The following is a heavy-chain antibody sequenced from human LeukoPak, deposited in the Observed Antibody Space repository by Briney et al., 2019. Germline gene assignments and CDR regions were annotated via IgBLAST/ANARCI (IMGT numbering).Heavy chain of an antibody. CDR3: ARQFRSVTAPFDP. J-gene: IGHJ5*02. D-gene: IGHD4-17*01. CDR2: IYYSGST. Sequence: SSETLSLTCTVSGGSISSGDYYWSWIRQPPGKGLEWIGYIYYSGSTYYNPSLKSRVTISVDTSKNQFSLKLSSVTAADTAVYYCARQFRSVTAPFDPWGQGTLVTVSS. CDR1: GGSISSGDYY. V-gene: IGHV4-30-4*08.